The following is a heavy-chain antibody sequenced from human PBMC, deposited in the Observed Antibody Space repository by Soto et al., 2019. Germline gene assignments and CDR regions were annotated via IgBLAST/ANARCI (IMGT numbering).Heavy chain of an antibody. CDR1: GYSFTSYW. V-gene: IGHV5-10-1*01. J-gene: IGHJ6*02. CDR2: IDPSDSYT. CDR3: ARPIYYDILTGLGMDV. D-gene: IGHD3-9*01. Sequence: PGESLKISCKGSGYSFTSYWISWVRQMPGKGLEWMGRIDPSDSYTNYSPSFQGHVTISADKSISTAYLQWGSLKASDTAMYYCARPIYYDILTGLGMDVWGQGTTVTVSS.